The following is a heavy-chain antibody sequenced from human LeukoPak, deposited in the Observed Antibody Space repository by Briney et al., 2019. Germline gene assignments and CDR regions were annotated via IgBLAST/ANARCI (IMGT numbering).Heavy chain of an antibody. V-gene: IGHV3-9*03. CDR3: AKDSPYSSGWYLDY. J-gene: IGHJ4*02. CDR2: ISWNSGSI. Sequence: GGSLRLSCAGSGFTFDDYAVHWVRQAPGKGLEWVSGISWNSGSIGYADSVKGRFTISRDNAKNSLYLQMNSLRAEDMALYYCAKDSPYSSGWYLDYWGQGTLVTVSS. CDR1: GFTFDDYA. D-gene: IGHD6-19*01.